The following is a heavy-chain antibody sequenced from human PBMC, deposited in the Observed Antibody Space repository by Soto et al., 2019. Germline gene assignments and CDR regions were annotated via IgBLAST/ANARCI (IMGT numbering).Heavy chain of an antibody. CDR2: INPSGGST. CDR3: ARVGVAVNWFDP. Sequence: ASVKVSCKASGYTFTSYYMHWVRQAPGQGLEWMGIINPSGGSTSYAQKFQGRVTMTRDTSTSTVYMELSSLRSEDTAVYCCARVGVAVNWFDPWGQGTLVTVSS. V-gene: IGHV1-46*01. D-gene: IGHD1-26*01. J-gene: IGHJ5*02. CDR1: GYTFTSYY.